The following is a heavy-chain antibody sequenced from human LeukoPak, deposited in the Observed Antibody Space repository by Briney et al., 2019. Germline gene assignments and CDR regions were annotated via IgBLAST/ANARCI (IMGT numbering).Heavy chain of an antibody. CDR3: ARVSHSSGYYHNAFDI. V-gene: IGHV3-21*01. Sequence: PGGSLRLSCAASGFTFSSYSMNWVRQAPGKGLEWVSSISNSSSYIYYADSVKGRFTISRDNAKNSLYLQMNSLRAEDTAVYYCARVSHSSGYYHNAFDIWGQGTMVTVSS. CDR2: ISNSSSYI. CDR1: GFTFSSYS. J-gene: IGHJ3*02. D-gene: IGHD3-22*01.